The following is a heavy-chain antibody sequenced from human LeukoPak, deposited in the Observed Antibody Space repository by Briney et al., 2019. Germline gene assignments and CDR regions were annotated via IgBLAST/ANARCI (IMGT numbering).Heavy chain of an antibody. Sequence: GGSLRLSCAASGFTFSSYAMSWVRQAPGKGLEWVSAISGSGGSTYYPDSVKGRFTISRDNSKNTLYLQMNSLRAEDTAVYYCAKAIGYYYYYGMDVWGQGTTVTVSS. V-gene: IGHV3-23*01. CDR2: ISGSGGST. CDR3: AKAIGYYYYYGMDV. J-gene: IGHJ6*02. CDR1: GFTFSSYA.